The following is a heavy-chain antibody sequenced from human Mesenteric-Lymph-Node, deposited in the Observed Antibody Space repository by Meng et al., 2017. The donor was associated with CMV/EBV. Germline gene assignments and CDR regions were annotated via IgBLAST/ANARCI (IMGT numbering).Heavy chain of an antibody. D-gene: IGHD4-17*01. CDR2: ISVSSRTI. CDR3: ARNYYGDYGPDY. Sequence: ETLSLTCAASGFTFSTYSLNWVRQAPGKGLEWVSYISVSSRTIDYADSVKGRFTIFRDNAKNSLYLQMNSLRVEDTAMYYCARNYYGDYGPDYWGQGTLVTVSS. J-gene: IGHJ4*02. V-gene: IGHV3-48*04. CDR1: GFTFSTYS.